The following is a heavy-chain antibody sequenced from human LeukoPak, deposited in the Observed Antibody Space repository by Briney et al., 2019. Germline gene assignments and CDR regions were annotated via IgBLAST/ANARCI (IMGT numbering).Heavy chain of an antibody. J-gene: IGHJ4*02. Sequence: ASVKVSCKVSGYTLTELSMHWVRQAPGKGLEWMGGFDPEDGETFYAQRFQGRVTMTTDTSTSTAYMELRSLRSDDTAVYYCARDYYDVIDYWGQGTLVTVSS. D-gene: IGHD3-22*01. CDR1: GYTLTELS. CDR3: ARDYYDVIDY. V-gene: IGHV1-24*01. CDR2: FDPEDGET.